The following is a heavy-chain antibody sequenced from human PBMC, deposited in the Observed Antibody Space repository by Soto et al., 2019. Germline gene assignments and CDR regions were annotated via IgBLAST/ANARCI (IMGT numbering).Heavy chain of an antibody. V-gene: IGHV3-11*06. CDR1: GFTFSDYY. Sequence: PGGSLRLSCASSGFTFSDYYMSCIRHAPGKWLEWVSYISSSSSYTNNADSVKGRFTISRDNAKNSMYLQMNSLRAEDTGVYYCARVKEGGYREFDYWGQGTLVTVSS. D-gene: IGHD3-22*01. CDR3: ARVKEGGYREFDY. CDR2: ISSSSSYT. J-gene: IGHJ4*02.